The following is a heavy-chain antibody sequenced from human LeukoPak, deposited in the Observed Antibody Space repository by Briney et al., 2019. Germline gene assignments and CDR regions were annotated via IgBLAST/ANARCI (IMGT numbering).Heavy chain of an antibody. CDR2: ISDGGDLI. J-gene: IGHJ4*02. V-gene: IGHV3-48*03. D-gene: IGHD3-9*01. CDR3: ARAPPSIKFLDY. CDR1: GFTLSSYE. Sequence: PGGSLRHSCAASGFTLSSYEMMWARQAPGKGVEWVSFISDGGDLIYYADSVKGRFNISRDNAKNSLYLQMNGLTAGDTATYYCARAPPSIKFLDYWGQGTLVTVSS.